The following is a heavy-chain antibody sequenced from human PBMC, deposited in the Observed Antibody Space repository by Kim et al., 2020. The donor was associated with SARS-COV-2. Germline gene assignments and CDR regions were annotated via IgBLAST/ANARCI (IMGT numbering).Heavy chain of an antibody. CDR3: ASIRVHTIFGVVASSYNWFDP. D-gene: IGHD3-3*01. J-gene: IGHJ5*02. Sequence: SETLSLTCAVYGGSFSGYYWSWIRQPPGKGLEWIGEINHSGSTNYNPSLKSRVTISVDTSKNQFSLKLSSVTAADTAVYYCASIRVHTIFGVVASSYNWFDPGGQGTLVSVSS. CDR2: INHSGST. V-gene: IGHV4-34*01. CDR1: GGSFSGYY.